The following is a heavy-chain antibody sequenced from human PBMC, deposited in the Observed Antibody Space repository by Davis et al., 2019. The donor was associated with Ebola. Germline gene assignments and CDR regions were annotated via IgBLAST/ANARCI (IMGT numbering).Heavy chain of an antibody. CDR1: GFTFNNYA. CDR2: IGVGGDIT. Sequence: PGGSLRLSCAASGFTFNNYAMTWVRQAPGKGLEWVSGIGVGGDITYYADSVKGRFTVSRDNSMNTLYLQMNSLRAEDTAIYYCARGALRRDGYNFDYWGQGTLVTVSS. D-gene: IGHD5-24*01. J-gene: IGHJ4*02. V-gene: IGHV3-23*01. CDR3: ARGALRRDGYNFDY.